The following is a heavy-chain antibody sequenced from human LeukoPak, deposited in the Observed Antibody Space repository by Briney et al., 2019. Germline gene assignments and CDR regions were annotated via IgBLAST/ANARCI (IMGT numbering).Heavy chain of an antibody. D-gene: IGHD3-16*01. CDR2: ITYDGSSE. Sequence: PGGSLRLSCADSGFTFSNYGMHWVRQAPGKGLEWVATITYDGSSEYYADSVKDRFTVSRDNSKNTLYLQMSSLKTEDTAVYYCAKRGDGGHKSLEYWGQGTLVIVSS. CDR1: GFTFSNYG. CDR3: AKRGDGGHKSLEY. J-gene: IGHJ4*02. V-gene: IGHV3-30*18.